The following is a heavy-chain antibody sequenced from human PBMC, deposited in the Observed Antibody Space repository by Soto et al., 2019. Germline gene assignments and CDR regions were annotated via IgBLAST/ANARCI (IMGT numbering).Heavy chain of an antibody. CDR2: LSYDGNNK. CDR1: GFIFNSYG. Sequence: QVQLVESGGGVVQPGRSLRLSCAASGFIFNSYGMHWVRQAPGKGLEWVAVLSYDGNNKYYADSVKGRFTISRDNSKNTLYLQMSSLRAEDTAVYYGAKDSVGTSSYFDYWGQGTLVTVSS. D-gene: IGHD2-2*01. J-gene: IGHJ4*02. CDR3: AKDSVGTSSYFDY. V-gene: IGHV3-30*18.